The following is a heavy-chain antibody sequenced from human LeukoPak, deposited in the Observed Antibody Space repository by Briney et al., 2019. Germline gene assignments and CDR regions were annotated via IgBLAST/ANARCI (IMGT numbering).Heavy chain of an antibody. CDR3: ARGPQGSDYRTDY. CDR2: MNPNSGNT. J-gene: IGHJ4*02. V-gene: IGHV1-8*03. Sequence: ASVTVSCKASGYTFTSYDINWVRPAPGQGLEWMGWMNPNSGNTVYAQKFQGRVTITRNTSISTAYMELSTVKSEDTAVYYCARGPQGSDYRTDYWGQGTLVTVSS. D-gene: IGHD4-17*01. CDR1: GYTFTSYD.